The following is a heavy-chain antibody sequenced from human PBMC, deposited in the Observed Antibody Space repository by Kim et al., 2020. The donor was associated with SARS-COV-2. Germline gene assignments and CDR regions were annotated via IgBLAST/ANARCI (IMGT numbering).Heavy chain of an antibody. CDR3: ARERLITIFGVVINDAFDI. V-gene: IGHV3-11*05. D-gene: IGHD3-3*01. Sequence: GGSLRLSCAASGFTFSDYYMSWIRQAPGKGLEWVSYISSSSSYTKYADSVKGRFTISRDNGKNSLYLQMNSLRAEDMAVYYCARERLITIFGVVINDAFDIWGQGTMVTVSS. CDR2: ISSSSSYT. CDR1: GFTFSDYY. J-gene: IGHJ3*02.